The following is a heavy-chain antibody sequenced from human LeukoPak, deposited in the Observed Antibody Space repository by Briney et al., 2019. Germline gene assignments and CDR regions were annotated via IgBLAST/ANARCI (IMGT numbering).Heavy chain of an antibody. J-gene: IGHJ4*02. CDR3: ARRNGVGSYGYYGY. CDR2: IYTSGST. V-gene: IGHV4-4*09. CDR1: GGSISSYY. D-gene: IGHD5-18*01. Sequence: SETLSLTYTVSGGSISSYYWSWIRQPPGKGLEWIGYIYTSGSTNYNPFLKSRVTISVDTSKNQFSLKLSSVTAADTAVYYCARRNGVGSYGYYGYWGQGTLVTVSS.